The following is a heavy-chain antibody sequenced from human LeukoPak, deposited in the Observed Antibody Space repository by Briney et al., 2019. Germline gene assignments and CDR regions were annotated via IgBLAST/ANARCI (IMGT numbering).Heavy chain of an antibody. CDR1: GFTFDDYA. CDR3: AKASNWNDDRPGFDY. V-gene: IGHV3-9*01. Sequence: GGSLRLSCAASGFTFDDYAMHWVRQAPGKGLEWVSGISWNSGSIGYADSVKGRFTISRDNAKNSLYLQMNSLRAEDTALYYCAKASNWNDDRPGFDYWGQGTLVTVSS. J-gene: IGHJ4*02. D-gene: IGHD1-1*01. CDR2: ISWNSGSI.